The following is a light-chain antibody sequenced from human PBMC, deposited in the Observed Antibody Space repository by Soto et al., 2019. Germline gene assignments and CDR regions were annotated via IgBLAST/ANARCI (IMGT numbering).Light chain of an antibody. V-gene: IGLV1-40*01. CDR2: ANT. Sequence: VLTQPPSVSGAPGQRVTISCTGSSSNIGAGYDVHWYQQLPGTAPKLLIYANTNRPSGVPGRFSGSKSGTSASLAITGLQAEDEADYYCQSYDSSLSGYVFGTGTRSPS. CDR3: QSYDSSLSGYV. CDR1: SSNIGAGYD. J-gene: IGLJ1*01.